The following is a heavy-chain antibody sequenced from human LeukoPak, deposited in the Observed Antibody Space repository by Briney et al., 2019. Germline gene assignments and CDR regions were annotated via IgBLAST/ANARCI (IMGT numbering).Heavy chain of an antibody. V-gene: IGHV1-8*03. CDR1: GYTFTSYD. J-gene: IGHJ6*03. CDR3: ARVGARRITIFGVVPNPRGYYYYMDV. CDR2: MNPNSGNT. D-gene: IGHD3-3*01. Sequence: GESLKISCKASGYTFTSYDINWVQQATGQGLEWMGWMNPNSGNTGYAQRFQGRVTITRNTSISTAYMELSSLRSEDTAVYYCARVGARRITIFGVVPNPRGYYYYMDVWGKGTTVTVSS.